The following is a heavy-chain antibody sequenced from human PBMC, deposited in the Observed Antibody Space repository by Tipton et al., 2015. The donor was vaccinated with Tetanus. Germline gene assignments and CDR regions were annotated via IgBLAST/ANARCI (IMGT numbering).Heavy chain of an antibody. CDR3: VKSKRGYSYGSFDD. V-gene: IGHV3-23*01. CDR1: GFSFSSYA. CDR2: LSGSGSAT. Sequence: LSLTCAASGFSFSSYAMSWVRQAPGKGLEWVSTLSGSGSATYYAGSVGGRFTISRDNAENSLFLQMDSLRAEDTAVYFCVKSKRGYSYGSFDDWGQGTLVAVSS. D-gene: IGHD5-18*01. J-gene: IGHJ4*02.